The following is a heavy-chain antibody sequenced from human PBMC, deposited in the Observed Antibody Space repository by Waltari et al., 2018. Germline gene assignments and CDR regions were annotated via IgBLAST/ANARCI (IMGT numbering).Heavy chain of an antibody. CDR1: GGSISSGSYY. CDR2: IYTSGTT. Sequence: QVQLQESGPGLVKPSQTLSLTCTVSGGSISSGSYYGSWIRQPAGEGLEWIGRIYTSGTTNYNPSLKSRVTISVDTSKNQFSLKLSSVTAADTAVYYCARDRGYSSGSKYLRELDVWGQGTTVTVSS. D-gene: IGHD6-19*01. V-gene: IGHV4-61*02. J-gene: IGHJ6*02. CDR3: ARDRGYSSGSKYLRELDV.